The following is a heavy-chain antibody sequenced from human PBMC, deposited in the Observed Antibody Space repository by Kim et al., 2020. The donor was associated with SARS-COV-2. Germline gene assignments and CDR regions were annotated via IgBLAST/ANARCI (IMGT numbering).Heavy chain of an antibody. CDR1: GYTFTSYA. CDR3: ARGRGGDSFDY. V-gene: IGHV1-3*01. J-gene: IGHJ4*02. D-gene: IGHD4-17*01. Sequence: ASVKVSCKASGYTFTSYAMHWVRQAPGQRLEWMGWINAGNGNTKYSQKFQGRVTITRDTSASTAYMGLSSLRSEDTAVYYCARGRGGDSFDYWGQGTLVTVSS. CDR2: INAGNGNT.